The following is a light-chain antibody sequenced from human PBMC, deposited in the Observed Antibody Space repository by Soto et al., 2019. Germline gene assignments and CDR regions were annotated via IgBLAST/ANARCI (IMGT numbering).Light chain of an antibody. CDR3: QTWGTGTHVL. V-gene: IGLV4-69*01. CDR1: SGHSSYA. J-gene: IGLJ2*01. CDR2: LNSDGSH. Sequence: QPVLTQSPSASAYLGASVKLTCTLSSGHSSYAIAWHQQQPEKGPRYLMKLNSDGSHSKGDEIPDRFSGSSSGAERYLTISSLQSEDEADYYCQTWGTGTHVLLGGGTQLTVL.